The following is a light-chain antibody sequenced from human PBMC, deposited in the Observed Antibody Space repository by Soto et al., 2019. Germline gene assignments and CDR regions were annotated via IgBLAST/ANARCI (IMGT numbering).Light chain of an antibody. CDR1: QGISSY. CDR2: AAS. Sequence: AIRMTQSPSSLSTSTGDRVTITCRASQGISSYLAWYQQKPGKAPKLLIYAASTLQSGVPSRFSGSGSGTEFTLTISCLQSEDVATDYCQQYYSYPRTFGQVTKVEIK. V-gene: IGKV1-8*01. CDR3: QQYYSYPRT. J-gene: IGKJ1*01.